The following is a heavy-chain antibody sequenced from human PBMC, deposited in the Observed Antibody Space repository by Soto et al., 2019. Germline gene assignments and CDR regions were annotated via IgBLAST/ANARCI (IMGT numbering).Heavy chain of an antibody. CDR2: IKQDGSEK. D-gene: IGHD2-2*01. CDR1: GFSFSDYW. Sequence: EVQLVESGGGLVQPGGSLRVSCAAAGFSFSDYWMTWARQVPGKGLEWVANIKQDGSEKYYADSVKGRFTISRDNAKSSLYVQLNSLRAEDTAVYYCARSRAGRTAASYYDYMDVWGKGTTVTVSS. V-gene: IGHV3-7*01. J-gene: IGHJ6*03. CDR3: ARSRAGRTAASYYDYMDV.